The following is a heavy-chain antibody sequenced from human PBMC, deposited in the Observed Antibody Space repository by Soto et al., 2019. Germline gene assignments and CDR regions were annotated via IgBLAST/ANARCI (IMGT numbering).Heavy chain of an antibody. CDR1: GFTFSIYS. J-gene: IGHJ6*03. D-gene: IGHD2-2*01. Sequence: PGGSLRLSCAASGFTFSIYSMNWFRQAPGKGLEWVSSISSSSSYIYYADSVKGRFTISRDNAKNSLYLQMNSLRAEDTAVYYCARDEKCSSTSCAGFYYMDVWGKGTTVTVSS. CDR3: ARDEKCSSTSCAGFYYMDV. CDR2: ISSSSSYI. V-gene: IGHV3-21*01.